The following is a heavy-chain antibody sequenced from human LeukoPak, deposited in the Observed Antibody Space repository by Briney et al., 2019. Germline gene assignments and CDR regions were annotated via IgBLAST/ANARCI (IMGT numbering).Heavy chain of an antibody. J-gene: IGHJ4*02. V-gene: IGHV3-23*01. D-gene: IGHD2-2*01. CDR3: ARRYCSSTSCYFDY. CDR2: ITGSAGST. Sequence: GGSLRLSCAASGFTFSNYAMSWVRQAPGKGLEWVSGITGSAGSTYYADSVKGRFTISRDNSNNTLYLQMNSLRAEDTAVYYCARRYCSSTSCYFDYWGQGTLVTVSS. CDR1: GFTFSNYA.